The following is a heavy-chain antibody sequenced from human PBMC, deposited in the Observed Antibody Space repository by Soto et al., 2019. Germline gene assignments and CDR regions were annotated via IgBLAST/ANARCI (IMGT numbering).Heavy chain of an antibody. CDR1: GFTFSAYA. J-gene: IGHJ3*02. V-gene: IGHV3-23*01. Sequence: EVQLLESGGGVVQPGGSLRLSCAASGFTFSAYAMSWVRQAPGKGLPWVSGVGGSDTDKHYADSVRGRFTVSRDNSKNTLYLQMNSLRVDDTAVYYCAKDATAVNGVWDPFDMWGQGTDVTVSS. CDR3: AKDATAVNGVWDPFDM. D-gene: IGHD2-8*01. CDR2: VGGSDTDK.